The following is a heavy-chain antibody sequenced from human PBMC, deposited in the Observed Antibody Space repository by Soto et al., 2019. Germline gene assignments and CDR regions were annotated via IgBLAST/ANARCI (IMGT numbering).Heavy chain of an antibody. V-gene: IGHV3-23*01. D-gene: IGHD2-8*01. CDR1: GFNFRNFP. CDR3: AKGVIDRGANA. Sequence: GGSLRLSCAASGFNFRNFPMTWVRQVPGQGLEYVSSITSSGEQTFYAVSVKGRFSISRDNSKGILHLQMNSLRAEDTAIYHCAKGVIDRGANAWGQGTVVTVSS. CDR2: ITSSGEQT. J-gene: IGHJ5*02.